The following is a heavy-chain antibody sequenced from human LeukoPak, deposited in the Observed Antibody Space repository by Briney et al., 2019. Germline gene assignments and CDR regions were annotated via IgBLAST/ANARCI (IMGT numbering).Heavy chain of an antibody. J-gene: IGHJ4*02. CDR1: GVTVSSNY. CDR3: ARDVRSSGWFDY. V-gene: IGHV3-30*03. D-gene: IGHD6-19*01. CDR2: ISYDGSNK. Sequence: GGSLRLSCAASGVTVSSNYMSWVRQAPGKGREWVAVISYDGSNKYYADSVKGRFTISRDNSKNTLYLQMNSLRAEDTAVYYCARDVRSSGWFDYWGQGTLVTVSS.